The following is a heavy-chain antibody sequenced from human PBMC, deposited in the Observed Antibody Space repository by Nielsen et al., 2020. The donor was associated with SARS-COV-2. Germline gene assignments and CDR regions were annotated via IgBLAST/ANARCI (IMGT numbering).Heavy chain of an antibody. J-gene: IGHJ4*02. CDR1: GFTFSSYA. D-gene: IGHD1-1*01. CDR3: TTRPFRLEPDY. V-gene: IGHV3-23*03. Sequence: GGSLRLSCAASGFTFSSYAMSWVRQAPGKGLEWVSVIYSGGSSTYYADSVKGRFTISRDNSKNTLYLQMNSLKTEDTAVYYCTTRPFRLEPDYWGQGTLVTVSS. CDR2: IYSGGSST.